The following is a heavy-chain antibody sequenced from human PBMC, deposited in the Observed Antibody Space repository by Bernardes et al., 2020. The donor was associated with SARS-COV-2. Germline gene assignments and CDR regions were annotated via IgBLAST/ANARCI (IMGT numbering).Heavy chain of an antibody. D-gene: IGHD6-19*01. CDR3: ATLSSGWYLLVFDY. J-gene: IGHJ4*02. CDR1: GYTLTELS. CDR2: FDPEDGET. V-gene: IGHV1-24*01. Sequence: ASVKVSCKVSGYTLTELSMHWVRQAPGKGLEWMGGFDPEDGETIYAQKFQGRVTMTEDTSTDTAYMELSSLRSEDTAVYYCATLSSGWYLLVFDYWGQGTLVTVSS.